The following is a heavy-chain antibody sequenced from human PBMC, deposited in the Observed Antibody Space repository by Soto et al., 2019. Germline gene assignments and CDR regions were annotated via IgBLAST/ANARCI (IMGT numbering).Heavy chain of an antibody. CDR1: GFTFSSYG. CDR2: ISYDGSNK. D-gene: IGHD4-17*01. CDR3: AKEDNEDYGDYEPGDFDY. V-gene: IGHV3-30*18. Sequence: GGSLRLSCAASGFTFSSYGMHWVRQAPGKGLEWVAVISYDGSNKYYADSVKGRFTISRDNSKNTLYLQMNSLRAEDTAVYYCAKEDNEDYGDYEPGDFDYWGQGTLVTVSS. J-gene: IGHJ4*02.